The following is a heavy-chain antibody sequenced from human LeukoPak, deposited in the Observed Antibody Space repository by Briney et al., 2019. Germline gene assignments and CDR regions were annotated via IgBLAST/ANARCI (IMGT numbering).Heavy chain of an antibody. CDR3: TKPQPGAFEI. J-gene: IGHJ3*02. CDR2: INTKSGAT. CDR1: GYTFTDYY. V-gene: IGHV1-2*02. Sequence: ASVKDSCKTSGYTFTDYYVHWVRRAPGQGLEWMGWINTKSGATNYTQKFQGRVTMTRDTSISTAYMELNSLRSDDTALYYCTKPQPGAFEIWGRGTMVTVSS. D-gene: IGHD2-2*01.